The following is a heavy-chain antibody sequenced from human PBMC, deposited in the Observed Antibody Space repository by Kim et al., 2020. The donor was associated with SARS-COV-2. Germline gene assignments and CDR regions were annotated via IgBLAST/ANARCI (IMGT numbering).Heavy chain of an antibody. CDR1: GGSFSGYY. D-gene: IGHD4-17*01. CDR3: ARGRGGTTVVTLGWGYYYYYGMDV. V-gene: IGHV4-34*01. CDR2: INHSGST. J-gene: IGHJ6*02. Sequence: SETLSLTCAVYGGSFSGYYWSWIRQPPGKGLEWIGEINHSGSTNYNPSLKSRVTISVDTSKNQFSLKLSSVTAADTAVYYCARGRGGTTVVTLGWGYYYYYGMDVWGQGTTVTVSS.